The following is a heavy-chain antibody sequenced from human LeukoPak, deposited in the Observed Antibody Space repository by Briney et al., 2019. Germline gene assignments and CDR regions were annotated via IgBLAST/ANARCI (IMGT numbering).Heavy chain of an antibody. J-gene: IGHJ2*01. Sequence: PSETLSLTCAVYDGSFSDYYWSWLRQPPGKGLEWIRKITHSGSTYYNPSLKSRVTISVDTSKNQFSLKLSSVTAADTAVYYCARAGTNGDYWYFDLWGRGTLVTVSS. V-gene: IGHV4-34*01. CDR2: ITHSGST. CDR3: ARAGTNGDYWYFDL. D-gene: IGHD2-8*01. CDR1: DGSFSDYY.